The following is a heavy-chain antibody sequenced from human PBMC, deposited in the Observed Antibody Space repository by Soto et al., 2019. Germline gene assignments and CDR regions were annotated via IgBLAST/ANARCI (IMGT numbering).Heavy chain of an antibody. CDR2: IWYDGSNK. D-gene: IGHD6-19*01. Sequence: GGSLRLSCAASGFTFSSYGMHWVRQAPGKGLEWVAVIWYDGSNKYYADSVKGRFTISRDNSKNTLYLQMNSLRAEDTAVYYCARDIASHQGGPAVAGTIDYWGQGTLVTVSS. J-gene: IGHJ4*02. V-gene: IGHV3-33*01. CDR3: ARDIASHQGGPAVAGTIDY. CDR1: GFTFSSYG.